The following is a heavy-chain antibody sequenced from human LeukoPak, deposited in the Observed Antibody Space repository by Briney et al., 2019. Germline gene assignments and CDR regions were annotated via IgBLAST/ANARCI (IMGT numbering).Heavy chain of an antibody. V-gene: IGHV3-30*03. Sequence: GGSLRLSCAASGFIFSRYGMHWVRHAPGKGLEWVAVVSYDGTEAKYADSVKGRLNLSRDNSKNMVYLQMISLRAEDTAVYYCATSSWHDYWGQGTLVTVSS. J-gene: IGHJ4*02. CDR2: VSYDGTEA. CDR3: ATSSWHDY. D-gene: IGHD2-15*01. CDR1: GFIFSRYG.